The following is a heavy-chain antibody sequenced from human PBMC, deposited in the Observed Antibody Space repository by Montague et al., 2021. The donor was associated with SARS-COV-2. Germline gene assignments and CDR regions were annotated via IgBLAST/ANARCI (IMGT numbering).Heavy chain of an antibody. Sequence: SETLSLTCTVSGYSISDGYYWVWIRQPPGKGLEWIGNIFQSGTTYYNPSLERRSTISVDTSKNQFSLKLSSVTAADTAVYYCAREHWENYYDFWSGTNLASDYPYYGMDVWGRGTTVTVSS. V-gene: IGHV4-38-2*02. J-gene: IGHJ6*02. D-gene: IGHD3-3*01. CDR2: IFQSGTT. CDR3: AREHWENYYDFWSGTNLASDYPYYGMDV. CDR1: GYSISDGYY.